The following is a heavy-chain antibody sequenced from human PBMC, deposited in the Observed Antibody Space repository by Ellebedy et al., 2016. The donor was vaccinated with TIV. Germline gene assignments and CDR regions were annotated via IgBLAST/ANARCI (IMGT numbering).Heavy chain of an antibody. Sequence: GGSLRLSCAAPGFIFSDYYMSWFRQAPGKGLEWVSYISSSGTAIYYADSVKGRFTVSRDNAKQSLFLQMNSLRADDTAVYYCARDTRFIDHQHNWFDPWGQGTLVTVSS. D-gene: IGHD2-2*01. CDR3: ARDTRFIDHQHNWFDP. V-gene: IGHV3-11*01. CDR1: GFIFSDYY. CDR2: ISSSGTAI. J-gene: IGHJ5*02.